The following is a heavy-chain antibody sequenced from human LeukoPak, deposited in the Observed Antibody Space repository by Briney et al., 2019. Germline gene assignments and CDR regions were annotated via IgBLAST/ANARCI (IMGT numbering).Heavy chain of an antibody. D-gene: IGHD4-17*01. CDR3: ASNPWTTAPINYYYGMDV. J-gene: IGHJ6*02. V-gene: IGHV1-69*04. Sequence: ASVKVSCKASGGTFSSYAISWVRQAPGQGLEWMGRIIPILGIANYAQKFQGRVTITADRSTSTAYMELSSLRSEDTAVYYCASNPWTTAPINYYYGMDVWGQGTTVTVSS. CDR1: GGTFSSYA. CDR2: IIPILGIA.